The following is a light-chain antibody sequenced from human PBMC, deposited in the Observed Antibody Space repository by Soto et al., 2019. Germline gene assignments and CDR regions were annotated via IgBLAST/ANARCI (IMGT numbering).Light chain of an antibody. Sequence: QSALTQPASVSGSPGQSITISCTGTSSDGGGFNSVSWYQLRPGTAPKLILYDVVDRPSGVSYRFSGSKSGNTASLTISGLQVADEADYFCSSYTSTMTNVFGSGTKVTVL. CDR2: DVV. J-gene: IGLJ1*01. CDR3: SSYTSTMTNV. V-gene: IGLV2-14*03. CDR1: SSDGGGFNS.